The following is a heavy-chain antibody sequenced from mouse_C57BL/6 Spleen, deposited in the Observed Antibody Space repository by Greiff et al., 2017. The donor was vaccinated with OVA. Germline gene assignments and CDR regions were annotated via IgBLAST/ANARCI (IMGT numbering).Heavy chain of an antibody. CDR3: TRRDYYGSSYEYFDV. J-gene: IGHJ1*03. Sequence: VQLQQSGAELVRPGASVTLSCKASGYTFTDYEMHWVKQTPVHGLEWIGAIDPETGGTAYNQKFKGKAILTADKSSSTAYMELRSLTSEDSAVYYCTRRDYYGSSYEYFDVWGTGTTVTVSS. V-gene: IGHV1-15*01. CDR1: GYTFTDYE. CDR2: IDPETGGT. D-gene: IGHD1-1*01.